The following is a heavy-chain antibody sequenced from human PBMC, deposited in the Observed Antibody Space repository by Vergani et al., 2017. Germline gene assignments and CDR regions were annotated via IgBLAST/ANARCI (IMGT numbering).Heavy chain of an antibody. V-gene: IGHV3-11*04. CDR1: GFTFSDYY. J-gene: IGHJ4*02. D-gene: IGHD6-13*01. CDR2: ISSSGSTI. CDR3: ARAYSSTWYNY. Sequence: QVQLVESGGGVVQPGRSLRLSCAASGFTFSDYYMSWIRQAPGKRLEWVSYISSSGSTIYYADSVKGRFTISRDNAKNSLYLQMNSLRAEDTAVYYCARAYSSTWYNYWGQGTLVTVSS.